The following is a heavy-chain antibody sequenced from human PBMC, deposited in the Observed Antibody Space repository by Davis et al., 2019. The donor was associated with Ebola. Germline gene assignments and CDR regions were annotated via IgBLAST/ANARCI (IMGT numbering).Heavy chain of an antibody. J-gene: IGHJ4*02. CDR2: INTNTGNP. CDR3: AREEMITFGGVIVMTQYFDC. Sequence: AASVQVSCKASGYTFTSYAMNSVRQAPAQGLEWLGWINTNTGNPTYAQGFTGRFVFSFDTSVSTAYLQISSLKAEDTAVYYCAREEMITFGGVIVMTQYFDCWGQGTLVTVSS. D-gene: IGHD3-16*02. V-gene: IGHV7-4-1*02. CDR1: GYTFTSYA.